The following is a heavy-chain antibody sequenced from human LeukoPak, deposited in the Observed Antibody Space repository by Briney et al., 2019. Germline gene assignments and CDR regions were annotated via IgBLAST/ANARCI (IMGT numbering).Heavy chain of an antibody. CDR3: ARANSGSHSYFQH. CDR1: GFTVSSYY. CDR2: IYSGGIT. J-gene: IGHJ1*01. D-gene: IGHD1-26*01. Sequence: GGSLRLSCAASGFTVSSYYMTWVRQAPGKGLEWVPIIYSGGITYYVDSVKGRFTISRDNSKNTLYLQVDSLRAEHTAVYYCARANSGSHSYFQHWGQGTLVTVCS. V-gene: IGHV3-53*01.